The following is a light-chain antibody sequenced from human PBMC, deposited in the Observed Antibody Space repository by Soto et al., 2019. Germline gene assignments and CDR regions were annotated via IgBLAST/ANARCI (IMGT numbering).Light chain of an antibody. J-gene: IGKJ2*01. Sequence: EIVMTQSPATLSVSPGESATLSCRASQSISSELAWYQQKPGQPPRLLTYGASTRATGVPARFTGSGSGSDFTITISGLQSEDFAVYYCQQGHNWPLTFGQGTRLEI. CDR3: QQGHNWPLT. CDR2: GAS. V-gene: IGKV3-15*01. CDR1: QSISSE.